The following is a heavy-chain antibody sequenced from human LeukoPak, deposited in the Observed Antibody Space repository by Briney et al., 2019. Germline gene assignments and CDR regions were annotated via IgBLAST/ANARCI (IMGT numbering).Heavy chain of an antibody. CDR3: VSNGWYSLEY. CDR2: IYHSGST. CDR1: GGSISGSNW. J-gene: IGHJ4*02. D-gene: IGHD6-19*01. Sequence: SGTLSLTCAVSGGSISGSNWWSWVRQAPGKGLEWIGEIYHSGSTNYNPSLKSRVTISVDKSKNQLSLRLNSVTAADTAVYYCVSNGWYSLEYWGQGTLVTVSS. V-gene: IGHV4-4*02.